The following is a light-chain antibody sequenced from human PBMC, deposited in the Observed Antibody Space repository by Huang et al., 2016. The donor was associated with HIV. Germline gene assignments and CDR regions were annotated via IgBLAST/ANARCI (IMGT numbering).Light chain of an antibody. J-gene: IGKJ2*01. Sequence: DIQMTPSPSSLSASVGDRVPITFQASQNISNYLSWYQHKLGRAPKPLIFDASSLETGVPSRFSGSGSGTYFTLTIASLQPEDVATYYCQHYDDPYTFGQGTKLEIK. V-gene: IGKV1-33*01. CDR3: QHYDDPYT. CDR1: QNISNY. CDR2: DAS.